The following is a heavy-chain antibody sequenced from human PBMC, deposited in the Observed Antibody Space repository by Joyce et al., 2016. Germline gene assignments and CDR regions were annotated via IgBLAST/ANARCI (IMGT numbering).Heavy chain of an antibody. J-gene: IGHJ4*02. D-gene: IGHD1-26*01. V-gene: IGHV4-39*07. CDR3: ATWRGSFPFFDY. Sequence: QLQLQESGPGLVKPSETLSLTCTVSGASSSSSTYYWGWIRQPPGKGLECIGSIYYSGSTHYNPSRKSRVTISVDTSKNQFSLKLTSLTAADTAVFYCATWRGSFPFFDYWGQGTLVTVSS. CDR2: IYYSGST. CDR1: GASSSSSTYY.